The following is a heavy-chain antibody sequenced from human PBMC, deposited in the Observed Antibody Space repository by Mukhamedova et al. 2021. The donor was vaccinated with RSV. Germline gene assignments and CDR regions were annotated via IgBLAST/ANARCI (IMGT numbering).Heavy chain of an antibody. CDR3: AKAYYDFWSGYYPGDY. Sequence: VRQAPGKGLEWVSAISGSGGSTYYADSVKGRFTISRDNSKNTLYLQMNSLRAEDTAVYYCAKAYYDFWSGYYPGDYWGQGTLVTV. CDR2: ISGSGGST. V-gene: IGHV3-23*01. D-gene: IGHD3-3*01. J-gene: IGHJ4*02.